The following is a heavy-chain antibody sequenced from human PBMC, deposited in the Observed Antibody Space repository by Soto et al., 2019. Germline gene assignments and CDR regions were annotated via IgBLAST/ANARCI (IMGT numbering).Heavy chain of an antibody. D-gene: IGHD3-10*01. CDR1: VFTFSSYA. CDR2: ISYDGSNK. CDR3: ASLITMVRGVINDAFDI. J-gene: IGHJ3*02. V-gene: IGHV3-30-3*01. Sequence: PGWSLRLSCASSVFTFSSYAMHWVRQAPGKGLEWVAVISYDGSNKYYADSVKGRFTISRDNSKNTLYLQMNSLRAEDTAVYYCASLITMVRGVINDAFDIWGQGTMVTVSS.